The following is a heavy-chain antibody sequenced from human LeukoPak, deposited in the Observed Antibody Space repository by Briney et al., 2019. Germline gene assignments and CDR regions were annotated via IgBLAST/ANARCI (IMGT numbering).Heavy chain of an antibody. J-gene: IGHJ4*02. CDR3: AREGYYYDSSGYSSYYFDY. Sequence: SETLSLTCTVSGGPISSGDYYWSWIRQPPGKGLEWIGYIYYSGSTYYNPSLKSRVTISVDTSKNQFSLKLSSVTAADTAVYYCAREGYYYDSSGYSSYYFDYWGQGTLVTVSS. D-gene: IGHD3-22*01. CDR1: GGPISSGDYY. V-gene: IGHV4-30-4*01. CDR2: IYYSGST.